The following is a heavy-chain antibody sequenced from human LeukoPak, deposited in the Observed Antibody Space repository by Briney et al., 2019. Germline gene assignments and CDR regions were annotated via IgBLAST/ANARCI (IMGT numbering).Heavy chain of an antibody. V-gene: IGHV3-33*06. CDR2: IWYDGSNK. CDR1: GFTSSSYG. D-gene: IGHD6-13*01. J-gene: IGHJ4*02. Sequence: GGSLRLSCAASGFTSSSYGMHWVRQAPGKGLEWVAVIWYDGSNKYYADSVKGRFTISRDNSKNTLYLQMNSLRAEDTAVYYCAKDKQGDYFDYWGQGTLVTVSS. CDR3: AKDKQGDYFDY.